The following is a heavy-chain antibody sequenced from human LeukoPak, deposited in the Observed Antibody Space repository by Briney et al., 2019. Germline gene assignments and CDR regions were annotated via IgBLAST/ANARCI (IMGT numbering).Heavy chain of an antibody. V-gene: IGHV1-46*01. J-gene: IGHJ6*03. CDR2: INPSGGST. CDR3: ARMNYYYYYMDV. Sequence: ASVKVSCKASGYTFTNYFIHWVRQAPGQGLEWMGIINPSGGSTSYAQKFQGRVTMTRDTSTSTVYMELSSLRSEDTAVYYCARMNYYYYYMDVWGKGTTVTISS. CDR1: GYTFTNYF.